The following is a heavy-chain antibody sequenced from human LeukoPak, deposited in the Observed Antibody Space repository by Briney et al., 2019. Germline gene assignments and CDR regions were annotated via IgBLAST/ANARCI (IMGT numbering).Heavy chain of an antibody. Sequence: PGGSLRLSCAASGFTFSSYSMNWVRQAPGKGLEWVSYISSSSSTIYYADSVKGRFTISRDNAKNSLYLQMNSLRAEDTAIYYCAREGSGYDYWGQGTLVTVSS. D-gene: IGHD2-15*01. CDR3: AREGSGYDY. V-gene: IGHV3-48*04. J-gene: IGHJ4*02. CDR2: ISSSSSTI. CDR1: GFTFSSYS.